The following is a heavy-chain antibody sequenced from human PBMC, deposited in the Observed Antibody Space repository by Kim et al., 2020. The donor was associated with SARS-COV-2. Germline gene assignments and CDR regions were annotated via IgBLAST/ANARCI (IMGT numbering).Heavy chain of an antibody. CDR2: ISADNTNT. CDR1: GYTLTSHG. V-gene: IGHV1-18*01. Sequence: ASVKVSCEASGYTLTSHGISWVRQAPGQGLEWTAWISADNTNTHYAQKYQGRVTLTTDTSTSTVYMELRSLRSDDTAVYYCARDGWYIRSSPYGMDVWGQGTTVTVSS. CDR3: ARDGWYIRSSPYGMDV. J-gene: IGHJ6*02. D-gene: IGHD2-8*02.